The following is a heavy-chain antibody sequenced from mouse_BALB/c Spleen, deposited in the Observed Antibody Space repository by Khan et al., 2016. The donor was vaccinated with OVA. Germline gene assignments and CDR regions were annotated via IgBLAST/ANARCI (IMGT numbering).Heavy chain of an antibody. D-gene: IGHD4-1*01. CDR1: GFNIKDTY. Sequence: EVQLQQSGAELVKPGASVKLSCTASGFNIKDTYMHWVKQRPEQGLEWIGRIDPANGNTRYDPKFQGKATITADTSSNTAYLQLSSLTSEDTAVYYCARDDWDVFPYWGQGTLVTVSA. J-gene: IGHJ3*01. V-gene: IGHV14-3*02. CDR3: ARDDWDVFPY. CDR2: IDPANGNT.